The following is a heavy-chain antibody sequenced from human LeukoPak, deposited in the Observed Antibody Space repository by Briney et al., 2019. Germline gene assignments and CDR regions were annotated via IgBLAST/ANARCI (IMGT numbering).Heavy chain of an antibody. J-gene: IGHJ4*02. CDR1: GGSISIGGFY. D-gene: IGHD3-3*01. CDR2: IYYSGST. Sequence: SETLSLTCTGSGGSISIGGFYWTWIRQSPGKGLEWIGSIYYSGSTYYNPSLKSRVTISVDTSKNQFSLKLSSVTAADTAVYYCARRLNDFWSGYTLPAFDYWGQGTLVTVSS. CDR3: ARRLNDFWSGYTLPAFDY. V-gene: IGHV4-30-2*03.